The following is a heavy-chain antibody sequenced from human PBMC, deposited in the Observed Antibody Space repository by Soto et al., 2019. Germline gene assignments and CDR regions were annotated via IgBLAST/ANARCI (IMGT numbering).Heavy chain of an antibody. V-gene: IGHV1-46*01. J-gene: IGHJ6*02. D-gene: IGHD2-2*01. CDR1: GYIFSSHC. CDR3: ARDVSGPGATYVMDV. CDR2: INPGGGRT. Sequence: GASVKVSCKASGYIFSSHCIYWVRQAPRQGLQWMGIINPGGGRTAYAQKFQGRVTLTRDMSTSTVYMELTSLTYDDTAVYYCARDVSGPGATYVMDVWGQGTTVTVSS.